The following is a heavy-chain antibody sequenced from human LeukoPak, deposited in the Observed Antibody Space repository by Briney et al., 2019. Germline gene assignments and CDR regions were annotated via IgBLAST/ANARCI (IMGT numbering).Heavy chain of an antibody. D-gene: IGHD3-10*01. CDR3: ARGGATRDYYYYYMDV. J-gene: IGHJ6*03. CDR2: INHSGST. V-gene: IGHV4-34*01. Sequence: SETLSLTCAVHGRSFSGYSWSWIRQPPGKGLEWIWEINHSGSTNYNPSLKSRVTMSVDTSKKQFSLNLSSVTAADTAVYYCARGGATRDYYYYYMDVWGKGTTVTVS. CDR1: GRSFSGYS.